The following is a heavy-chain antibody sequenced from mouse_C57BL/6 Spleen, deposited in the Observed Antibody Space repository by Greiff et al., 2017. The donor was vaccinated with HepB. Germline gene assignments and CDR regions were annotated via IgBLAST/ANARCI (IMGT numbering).Heavy chain of an antibody. D-gene: IGHD1-1*01. CDR2: IYPGDGDT. CDR3: AREGAYYGSSSFDY. J-gene: IGHJ2*01. Sequence: VQLQQSGAELVKPGASVKISCKASGYAFSSYWMNWVKQRPGKGLEWIGQIYPGDGDTNYNGKFKGKATLTADKSSSTAYMQLSSLTSEDSAVYFCAREGAYYGSSSFDYWGQGTTLTVSS. V-gene: IGHV1-80*01. CDR1: GYAFSSYW.